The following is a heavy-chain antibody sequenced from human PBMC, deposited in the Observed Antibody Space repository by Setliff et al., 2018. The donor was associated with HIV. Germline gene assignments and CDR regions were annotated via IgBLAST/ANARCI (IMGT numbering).Heavy chain of an antibody. Sequence: SETLSLTCTVSGGSTDSGSYYWARIRQPPGKGLEWIGSMYYTGSTYYNPSLKSRVTISIDTSKNQFSLKLNSVTAADTAMYYCARDGGSSGWYFVLGYSDYWGPGTLVTVS. CDR1: GGSTDSGSYY. J-gene: IGHJ4*02. V-gene: IGHV4-39*02. D-gene: IGHD6-19*01. CDR3: ARDGGSSGWYFVLGYSDY. CDR2: MYYTGST.